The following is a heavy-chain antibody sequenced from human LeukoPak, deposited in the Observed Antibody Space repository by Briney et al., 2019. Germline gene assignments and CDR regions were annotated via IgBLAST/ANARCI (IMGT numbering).Heavy chain of an antibody. V-gene: IGHV3-64D*06. D-gene: IGHD3-22*01. J-gene: IGHJ4*02. CDR2: ISSNGGST. CDR3: VKLPYSDTSAYYVDY. CDR1: GFTFSTSA. Sequence: SGGSLRLSCSASGFTFSTSAIHWVRQAPGKGLEYVSAISSNGGSTYYAGSVKGRFTISRDNSKNTLPLQMSSLRPEDTAVYYCVKLPYSDTSAYYVDYWGQGTLVTVSS.